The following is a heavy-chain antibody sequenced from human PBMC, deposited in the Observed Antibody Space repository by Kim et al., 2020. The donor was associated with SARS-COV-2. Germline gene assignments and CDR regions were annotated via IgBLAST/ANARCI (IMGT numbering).Heavy chain of an antibody. V-gene: IGHV4-39*01. D-gene: IGHD5-12*01. CDR3: ARHVGYSGYDEWVSSWYLDY. CDR2: IYYSGST. CDR1: GGSISSSSYY. J-gene: IGHJ4*02. Sequence: SETLSLTCTVSGGSISSSSYYWGWIRQPPGKGLEWIGSIYYSGSTYYNPSLKSRVTISVDTSKNQFSLKLSSVTAADTAVYYCARHVGYSGYDEWVSSWYLDYWGQGTLVTVSS.